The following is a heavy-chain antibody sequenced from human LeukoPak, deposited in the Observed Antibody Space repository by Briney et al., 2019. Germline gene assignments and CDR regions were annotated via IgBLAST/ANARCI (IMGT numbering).Heavy chain of an antibody. V-gene: IGHV4-30-2*01. J-gene: IGHJ3*02. Sequence: PSETLSLTCAVPGGSISSGGYSWSWIRQPPGKGLEWIGYIYHSGSTYYNPSLKSRVTISVDRSKNQFSLKLSSVTAAATAVYYCARDCGSDAFDIWGQGTMVTVSS. CDR3: ARDCGSDAFDI. CDR1: GGSISSGGYS. CDR2: IYHSGST.